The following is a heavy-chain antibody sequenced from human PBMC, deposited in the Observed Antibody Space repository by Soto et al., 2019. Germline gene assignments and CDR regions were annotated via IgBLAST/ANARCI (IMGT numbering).Heavy chain of an antibody. CDR3: ARAPPFIYSSSQQAYGMDV. V-gene: IGHV1-18*04. Sequence: ASVKVSCKASGYTFTSYGISWVRQAPGQGLEWMGWISAYNGNTNYAQKLQGRVTMTTGTSTSTAYMELRSLRSDDTAVYYCARAPPFIYSSSQQAYGMDVWGQGTTVTVSS. D-gene: IGHD6-6*01. CDR2: ISAYNGNT. J-gene: IGHJ6*02. CDR1: GYTFTSYG.